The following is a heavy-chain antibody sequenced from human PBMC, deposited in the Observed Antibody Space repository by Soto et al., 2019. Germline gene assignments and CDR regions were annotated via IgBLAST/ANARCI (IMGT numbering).Heavy chain of an antibody. CDR2: IYFNGRN. CDR3: ERSLMDV. V-gene: IGHV4-39*01. J-gene: IGHJ6*04. CDR1: GGSIRESGFY. Sequence: SETLSLTFTVSGGSIRESGFYWGLIRQPPGKGLEWIGSIYFNGRNYNETSLKSRVTLYLDASKKQFSLKMISVTAADTAVYYCERSLMDVWGKGTTVTVSS.